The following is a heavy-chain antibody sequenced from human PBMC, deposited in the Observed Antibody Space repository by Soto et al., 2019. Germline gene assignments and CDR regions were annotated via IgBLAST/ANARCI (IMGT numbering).Heavy chain of an antibody. Sequence: PSETLSLTCTVSGGSISSGDYSWSWVRQSPGKGLEWIGHIYNSGITYYNPSLKSRVVISIDTSRNQFSLRLNSLTAADRAVYYCARRVTVFGLVSRSWFDPWGQGTVVTIS. D-gene: IGHD3-3*01. CDR3: ARRVTVFGLVSRSWFDP. CDR1: GGSISSGDYS. J-gene: IGHJ5*02. CDR2: IYNSGIT. V-gene: IGHV4-30-4*01.